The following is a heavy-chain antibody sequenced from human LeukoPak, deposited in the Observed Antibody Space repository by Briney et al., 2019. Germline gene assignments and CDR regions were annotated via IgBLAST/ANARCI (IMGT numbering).Heavy chain of an antibody. J-gene: IGHJ3*02. V-gene: IGHV1-24*01. D-gene: IGHD3-22*01. Sequence: ASVKVSCKVSGYTLTELSMHWVRQAPGKGLEWMGGFDPEDGETIYAQKFQGRVTMTEDTSTDTAYMELSSLRSEDTAVYYCATASVTMIVVATDAFDIWGQGTMVTVSS. CDR1: GYTLTELS. CDR2: FDPEDGET. CDR3: ATASVTMIVVATDAFDI.